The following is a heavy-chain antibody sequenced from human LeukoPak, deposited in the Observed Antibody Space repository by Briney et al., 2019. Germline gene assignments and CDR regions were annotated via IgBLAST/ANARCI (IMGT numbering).Heavy chain of an antibody. CDR3: ARGGWNDFFDY. J-gene: IGHJ4*02. CDR2: IYYIGST. CDR1: GGSISYYY. D-gene: IGHD1-1*01. Sequence: NPSETLSLTCTVSGGSISYYYWSWIRQPPGKGLEWIGYIYYIGSTNYNPSLKSRVTISVDTSKNQFSLKLSSVTATDTAVYYCARGGWNDFFDYWGQGTLVTVSS. V-gene: IGHV4-59*01.